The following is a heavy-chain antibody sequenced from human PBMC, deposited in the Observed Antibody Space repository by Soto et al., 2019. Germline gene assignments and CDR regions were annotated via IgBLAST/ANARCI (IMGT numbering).Heavy chain of an antibody. CDR3: ARSGGTTSLDYYGMDV. CDR1: GFTVSSNY. V-gene: IGHV3-53*01. CDR2: IYSGGST. J-gene: IGHJ6*02. D-gene: IGHD1-7*01. Sequence: GGSLRLSCAASGFTVSSNYMSWVRQAPGKGLEWVSVIYSGGSTYYADSVKGRFTISRDNSKNTLYLQMNSLRAEDTAVYYCARSGGTTSLDYYGMDVWGQGTTVTVYS.